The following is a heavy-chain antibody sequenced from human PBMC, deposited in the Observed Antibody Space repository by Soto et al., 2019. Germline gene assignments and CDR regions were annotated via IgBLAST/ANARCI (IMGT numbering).Heavy chain of an antibody. D-gene: IGHD5-18*01. J-gene: IGHJ4*02. Sequence: ASVKVSCKASGYTFTSYAMHWVRQAPGRRLEWMGWINAGNGNTKYSQKFQGRVTITRDTSASTAYMELSSLRSEDTAVYYCARGLNGYLHYFDYWGQGTPVTVSS. CDR2: INAGNGNT. CDR1: GYTFTSYA. CDR3: ARGLNGYLHYFDY. V-gene: IGHV1-3*01.